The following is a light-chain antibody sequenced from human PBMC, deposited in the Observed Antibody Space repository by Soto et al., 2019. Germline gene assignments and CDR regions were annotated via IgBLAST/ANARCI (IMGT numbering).Light chain of an antibody. Sequence: VLTQSPGTLSLSPGDRATLSCRASHSISTSFLAWSQQKPGQAPRLLIYAASTRATGIPDRFSGSASETDFTLTINRLEPEDSAVYYCQQYASVPFSLGPGTKVDIK. CDR1: HSISTSF. V-gene: IGKV3-20*01. CDR2: AAS. J-gene: IGKJ3*01. CDR3: QQYASVPFS.